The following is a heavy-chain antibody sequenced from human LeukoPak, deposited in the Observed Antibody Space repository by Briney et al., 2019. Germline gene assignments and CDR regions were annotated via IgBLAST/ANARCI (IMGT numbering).Heavy chain of an antibody. CDR2: IYYSGNT. Sequence: PSETLSLTCTVSGGSISSYYWSWIRQPPGKGLEWIGYIYYSGNTNYNPSLKSRVTISVDTSKNQFSLKLRSVTAADTAVYYCARQGRGTFDYWGQGTLVTVSS. D-gene: IGHD1-1*01. CDR3: ARQGRGTFDY. J-gene: IGHJ4*02. CDR1: GGSISSYY. V-gene: IGHV4-59*08.